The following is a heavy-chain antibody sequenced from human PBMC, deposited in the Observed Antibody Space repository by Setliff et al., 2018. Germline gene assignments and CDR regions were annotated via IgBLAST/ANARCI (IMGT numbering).Heavy chain of an antibody. J-gene: IGHJ4*02. CDR3: ARIDYGGNSVYFDY. V-gene: IGHV1-18*01. D-gene: IGHD4-17*01. CDR1: GYTFTSYG. Sequence: ASVKVSCKASGYTFTSYGISWVRQAPGQGLEWMGWISAYNGNTNYAQKFQGRVTMTTDTSTNTAYMELRSLRSDDTAMYYCARIDYGGNSVYFDYWGQGTPVTSPQ. CDR2: ISAYNGNT.